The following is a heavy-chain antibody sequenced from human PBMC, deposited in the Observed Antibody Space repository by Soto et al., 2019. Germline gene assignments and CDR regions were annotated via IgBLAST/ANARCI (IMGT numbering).Heavy chain of an antibody. D-gene: IGHD3-10*01. CDR1: GFTFSSFN. V-gene: IGHV3-21*01. CDR3: ERSVLFRGLNRAFDI. CDR2: ISGTTKYI. Sequence: GALLLTCSASGFTFSSFNMHWVRQAPGKGLEWVSSISGTTKYIYYGDSVKGRFTISRDNAENSMFLQMNSLRVEDTAVYYCERSVLFRGLNRAFDIWGQGTLVTVYS. J-gene: IGHJ4*03.